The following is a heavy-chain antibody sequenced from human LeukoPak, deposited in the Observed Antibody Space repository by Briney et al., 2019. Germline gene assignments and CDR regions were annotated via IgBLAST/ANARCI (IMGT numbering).Heavy chain of an antibody. Sequence: SETLSLTCAVYGGSFSGYYWSWIRQPPGKGLEWIGEINHSGSTNYNPSLKSRVTISVDTSKNQFSLKLSSVTAADTAVYYCARRYSSSYIDYWGQGTLVTVSS. D-gene: IGHD6-13*01. V-gene: IGHV4-34*01. CDR1: GGSFSGYY. CDR2: INHSGST. J-gene: IGHJ4*02. CDR3: ARRYSSSYIDY.